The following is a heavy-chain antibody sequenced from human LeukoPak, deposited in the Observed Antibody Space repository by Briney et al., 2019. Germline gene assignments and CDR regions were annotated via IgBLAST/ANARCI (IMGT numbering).Heavy chain of an antibody. D-gene: IGHD5-12*01. J-gene: IGHJ4*02. CDR3: ARDETPTNGYDSYDF. V-gene: IGHV3-21*01. CDR2: INSNGDYI. Sequence: SGGSLRLSCVASGFTFSRYSMSWVRQAPGKGLEWVSSINSNGDYIYYADSVKGRFTISRDNAKNSLYLQMNSLRAEDTAVYYCARDETPTNGYDSYDFWGQGTLVTVST. CDR1: GFTFSRYS.